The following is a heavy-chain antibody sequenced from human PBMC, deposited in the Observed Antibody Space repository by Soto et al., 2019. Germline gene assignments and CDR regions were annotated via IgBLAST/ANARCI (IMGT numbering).Heavy chain of an antibody. D-gene: IGHD5-12*01. V-gene: IGHV4-4*07. Sequence: SETLSLTCTVSGGSISSYYWSWIRQPAGKGLEWIGRIYTSGSTNYNPSLKSRVTMSVDTSKNQFSLKLSSVTAADTAVYYCARDRDGYNLGAFDIWGQGTMATVSS. CDR1: GGSISSYY. CDR2: IYTSGST. J-gene: IGHJ3*02. CDR3: ARDRDGYNLGAFDI.